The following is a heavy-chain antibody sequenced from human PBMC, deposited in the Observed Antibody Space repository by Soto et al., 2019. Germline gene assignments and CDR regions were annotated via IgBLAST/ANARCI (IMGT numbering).Heavy chain of an antibody. CDR2: IYHSGTT. V-gene: IGHV4-30-2*03. CDR1: GGNIGSGGYS. Sequence: PSETQSLTSAVSGGNIGSGGYSWSWIRQPPGKGLEWIGYIYHSGTTYYSPSLKSRVTISVDTSKNQFSLKLNSVTAADTAVYYCARRTHPPGYSSGPDYYFDYWGRGTLVTVSS. D-gene: IGHD6-19*01. J-gene: IGHJ4*02. CDR3: ARRTHPPGYSSGPDYYFDY.